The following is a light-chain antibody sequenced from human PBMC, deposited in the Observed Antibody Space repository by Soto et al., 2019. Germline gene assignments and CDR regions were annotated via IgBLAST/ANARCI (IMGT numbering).Light chain of an antibody. Sequence: DIVMTQSPLSLPVTPGEPASVSCRSSQSLLHTDGKTYLYWYLQKPGQPPQLLIYGVSNRLSGVPDRFSGSGSGTDFTLKISRVEAEDVGLDYCMQGIQLPNTFGQGTRLEIK. CDR2: GVS. CDR1: QSLLHTDGKTY. V-gene: IGKV2D-29*01. J-gene: IGKJ5*01. CDR3: MQGIQLPNT.